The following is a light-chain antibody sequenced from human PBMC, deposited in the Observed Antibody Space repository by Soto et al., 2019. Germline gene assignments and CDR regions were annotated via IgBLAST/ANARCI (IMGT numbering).Light chain of an antibody. Sequence: DIQMTQSPSSLSASVGDRVTITCRASHNISSYLNWYQVKAGKAPKSLIFAASTLQSGVPSRFSGSGSETAFTLTISSLQPEYFATYCCQQSYSYPLTFGQGTRLEIK. CDR2: AAS. J-gene: IGKJ5*01. V-gene: IGKV1-39*01. CDR3: QQSYSYPLT. CDR1: HNISSY.